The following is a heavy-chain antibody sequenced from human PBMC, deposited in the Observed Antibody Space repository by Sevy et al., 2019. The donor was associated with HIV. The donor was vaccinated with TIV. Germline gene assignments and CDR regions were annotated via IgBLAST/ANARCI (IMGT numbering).Heavy chain of an antibody. CDR3: ATKKPSWSGYFYFDY. J-gene: IGHJ4*02. CDR1: GFTFSNAW. V-gene: IGHV3-15*01. D-gene: IGHD3-3*02. CDR2: IKSKTDGGTT. Sequence: GGSLRLSCAASGFTFSNAWMNWVRQAPGKGLEWVGRIKSKTDGGTTDYATPVKGRFTISRHDSKNTLYLQMNSLKTEDTAVYYCATKKPSWSGYFYFDYWGQGTLVTVSS.